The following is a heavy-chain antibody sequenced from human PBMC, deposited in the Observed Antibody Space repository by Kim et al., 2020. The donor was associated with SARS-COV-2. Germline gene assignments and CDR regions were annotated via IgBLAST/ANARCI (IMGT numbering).Heavy chain of an antibody. J-gene: IGHJ3*02. D-gene: IGHD3-16*02. CDR3: ARGVITFGGVIARDAFDI. Sequence: KSRVTMSVDPSKNQFSLKLSSVTAADTAVYYCARGVITFGGVIARDAFDIWGQGTMVTVSS. V-gene: IGHV4-4*06.